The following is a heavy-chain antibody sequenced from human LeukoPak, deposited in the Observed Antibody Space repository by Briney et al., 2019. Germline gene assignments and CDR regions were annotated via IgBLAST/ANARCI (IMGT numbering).Heavy chain of an antibody. Sequence: SETLSLTCTVSGGSISSYYWSWIRQPPGKGLEWIGYIYYSGSTHYNPSLKSRVTISVDPSKNQFSLKLSSVTAADTAVYYCARALYYSSGYFFFDYWGQGILVTVSS. CDR1: GGSISSYY. CDR3: ARALYYSSGYFFFDY. J-gene: IGHJ4*02. V-gene: IGHV4-59*12. D-gene: IGHD3-22*01. CDR2: IYYSGST.